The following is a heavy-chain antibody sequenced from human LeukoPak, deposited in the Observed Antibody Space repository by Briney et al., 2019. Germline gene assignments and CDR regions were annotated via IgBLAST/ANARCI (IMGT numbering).Heavy chain of an antibody. Sequence: GGSLRLSCAASGFTFRSYGMSWVRQAPGKGLEWVSDISGSGGGTYYADSVKGRFTISRDNSKNTLYLQMNNLRAEDTAVYYCAPRVVGSAPFDYWGQGTLVTVSS. D-gene: IGHD2-15*01. CDR1: GFTFRSYG. J-gene: IGHJ4*02. CDR2: ISGSGGGT. V-gene: IGHV3-23*01. CDR3: APRVVGSAPFDY.